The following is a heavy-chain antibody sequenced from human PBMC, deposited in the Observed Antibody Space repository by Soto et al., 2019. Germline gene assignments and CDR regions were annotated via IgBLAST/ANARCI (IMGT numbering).Heavy chain of an antibody. V-gene: IGHV4-34*01. CDR3: ARGGMD. J-gene: IGHJ4*02. Sequence: SETLSLTCAVSRGSFSGYSWSWTRQPPGKGLEWIGEIHQNGGINYNPSLKSRVTISVDTSKNEFSLRLTSVTAADTAIYYCARGGMDWGQGSLVTVSS. CDR1: RGSFSGYS. D-gene: IGHD3-10*01. CDR2: IHQNGGI.